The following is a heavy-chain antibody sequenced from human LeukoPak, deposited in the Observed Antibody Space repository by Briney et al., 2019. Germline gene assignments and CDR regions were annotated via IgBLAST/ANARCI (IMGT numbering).Heavy chain of an antibody. V-gene: IGHV4-59*08. D-gene: IGHD2-15*01. Sequence: PSETLSLTCTVSGGSISSYYWSWIRQPPGKGLEWIGYIYYSGSTNYNPSLKSRVTISVDTSKNQFSLKLSSVTAADTAVYYCARLGDCSGGSCPFGYSSGWFQIDYWGQGTLVTVSS. CDR1: GGSISSYY. CDR2: IYYSGST. CDR3: ARLGDCSGGSCPFGYSSGWFQIDY. J-gene: IGHJ4*02.